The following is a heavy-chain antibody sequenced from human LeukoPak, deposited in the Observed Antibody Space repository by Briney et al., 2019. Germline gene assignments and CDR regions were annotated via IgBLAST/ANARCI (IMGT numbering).Heavy chain of an antibody. CDR1: GFTFSSDC. D-gene: IGHD4-17*01. V-gene: IGHV3-7*01. CDR3: ARDPAYGALDY. CDR2: INPDGSGI. Sequence: GGSLRLSCAASGFTFSSDCMSWVRQTPGKGLEWVAKINPDGSGIAYGDSVKGRFSISRDNAKNSLYLQMNSLRADDTAIYYCARDPAYGALDYWGQGILVTVSS. J-gene: IGHJ4*02.